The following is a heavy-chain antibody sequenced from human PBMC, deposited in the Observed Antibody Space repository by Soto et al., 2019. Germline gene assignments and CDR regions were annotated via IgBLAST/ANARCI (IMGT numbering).Heavy chain of an antibody. V-gene: IGHV3-23*01. D-gene: IGHD4-17*01. CDR2: ISGDGAVT. CDR1: GFTFSNYA. Sequence: VGSLRLSCAASGFTFSNYAMSWVRQAPGKGLEWVSVISGDGAVTYYADSVRGRFTISRDNSRNTLYLQMNSLGVDDTAVYYCEVAPTVTSISSYWGQGTLVTVSS. J-gene: IGHJ4*02. CDR3: EVAPTVTSISSY.